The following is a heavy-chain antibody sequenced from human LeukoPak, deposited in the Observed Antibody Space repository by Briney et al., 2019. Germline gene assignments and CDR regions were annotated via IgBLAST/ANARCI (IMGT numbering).Heavy chain of an antibody. CDR3: ARGRAGRCSSTSCFRNNWFDP. J-gene: IGHJ5*02. D-gene: IGHD2-2*01. CDR2: INPNSGNT. Sequence: GASVNVSCRASGYTFTIYDINWVRQPTGQGLEWMGWINPNSGNTGYAQKFQGRVTMTRNTSISTAYMELSSLRSEDTAVYYCARGRAGRCSSTSCFRNNWFDPWGQGTLVTVSS. V-gene: IGHV1-8*01. CDR1: GYTFTIYD.